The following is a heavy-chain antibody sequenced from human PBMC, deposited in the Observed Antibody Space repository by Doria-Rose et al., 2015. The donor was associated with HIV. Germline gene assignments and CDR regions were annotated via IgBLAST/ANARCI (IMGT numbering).Heavy chain of an antibody. V-gene: IGHV4-34*01. CDR3: ARGLLRGGWNDVDYYYGMDV. J-gene: IGHJ6*02. Sequence: QVQLQQWGAGLVKPSETLSLTCAVFGGSFSGYYWSWIRPRPGKGLEWIGATNHSGSTNYTTSLKSRVTISLDTSKNLFSRKLSSVTAADTAVYYCARGLLRGGWNDVDYYYGMDVWGQGTTVTVSS. D-gene: IGHD1-1*01. CDR1: GGSFSGYY. CDR2: TNHSGST.